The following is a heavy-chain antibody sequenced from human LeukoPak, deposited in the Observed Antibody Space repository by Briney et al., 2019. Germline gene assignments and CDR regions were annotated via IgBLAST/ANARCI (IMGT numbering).Heavy chain of an antibody. D-gene: IGHD3-22*01. CDR2: IIPILGIA. V-gene: IGHV1-69*04. CDR1: GGTFSSYA. J-gene: IGHJ4*02. Sequence: SVKVSCKASGGTFSSYAIRWVRQAPGQGLEWMGRIIPILGIANYAQKFQGRVTITADKSTSTAYMELSSLRSEDTAVYYCAGSHYYDSSGYYYVVGYFDYWGQGTLVTVSS. CDR3: AGSHYYDSSGYYYVVGYFDY.